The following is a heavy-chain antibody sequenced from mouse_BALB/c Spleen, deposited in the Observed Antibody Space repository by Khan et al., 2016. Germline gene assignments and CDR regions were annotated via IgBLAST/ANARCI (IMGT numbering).Heavy chain of an antibody. Sequence: EVQLQESGPGLVKPSQSLSLTCTVTGYSITSDYAWNWIRQFPGNKLEWMGYISYSGSTNYNPSLKSRVSITRDTSKNQFFLQLNSVTTEDTATYYCARSFGYRGFAYWGQGTLVTVSA. CDR3: ARSFGYRGFAY. V-gene: IGHV3-2*02. D-gene: IGHD2-2*01. J-gene: IGHJ3*01. CDR1: GYSITSDYA. CDR2: ISYSGST.